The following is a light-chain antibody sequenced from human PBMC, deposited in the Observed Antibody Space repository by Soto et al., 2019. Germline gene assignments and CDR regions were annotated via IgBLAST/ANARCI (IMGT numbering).Light chain of an antibody. CDR3: QQYGSSPPFS. CDR1: QSVSYSY. CDR2: GAS. Sequence: EIVLTQSPGTLSLSPGERATLSCRASQSVSYSYLAWYQQKPGQAPRLLIYGASIRATGIPDRFSGSGSGTDFTLTISILESEDFGAVYYCQQYGSSPPFSFGPGTKVD. V-gene: IGKV3-20*01. J-gene: IGKJ3*01.